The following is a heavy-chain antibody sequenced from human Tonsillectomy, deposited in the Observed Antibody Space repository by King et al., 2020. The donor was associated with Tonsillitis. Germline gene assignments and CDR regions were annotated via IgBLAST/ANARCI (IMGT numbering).Heavy chain of an antibody. CDR3: AARSCRDGKCPFHY. Sequence: VQLVESGGGPVTPGGSLRLSCAASGFSFNTYSMHWVRQTPEKGLEWVSSISRNNYIYYADSVKGRFTISRDNTKNSLSLQMNTLRAEDTAVYYCAARSCRDGKCPFHYWGQGTLVTVSS. CDR2: ISRNNYI. V-gene: IGHV3-21*01. D-gene: IGHD2-15*01. CDR1: GFSFNTYS. J-gene: IGHJ4*02.